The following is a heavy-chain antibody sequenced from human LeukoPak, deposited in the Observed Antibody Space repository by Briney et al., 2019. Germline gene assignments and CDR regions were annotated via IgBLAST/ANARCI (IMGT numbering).Heavy chain of an antibody. Sequence: SETLSLTCGVSGGSIDITNYWSWVRQAPGKGLEWIGEISHDGTRNYNPSLRSRVAMSFDRANNYFSLSLTAVTAADTAVYYRSRENGAFSPFGYWGQGILVTV. CDR2: ISHDGTR. J-gene: IGHJ4*02. CDR3: SRENGAFSPFGY. D-gene: IGHD2-8*01. V-gene: IGHV4-4*02. CDR1: GGSIDITNY.